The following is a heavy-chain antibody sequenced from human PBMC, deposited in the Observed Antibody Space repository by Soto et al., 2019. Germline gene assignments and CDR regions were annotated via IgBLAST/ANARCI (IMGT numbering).Heavy chain of an antibody. CDR2: INHSGST. CDR3: ARGWNIVVVPAAVQYKNYYYYGMDV. Sequence: QVQLQQWGAGLLKPSETLSLTCAVYGGSFSGYYWSWIRQPPGKGLEWIGEINHSGSTNYNPSLKSRVTISVDTAKNQFSLKLSSVTAADTAVYYCARGWNIVVVPAAVQYKNYYYYGMDVWGQGTTVTVSS. CDR1: GGSFSGYY. D-gene: IGHD2-2*01. V-gene: IGHV4-34*01. J-gene: IGHJ6*02.